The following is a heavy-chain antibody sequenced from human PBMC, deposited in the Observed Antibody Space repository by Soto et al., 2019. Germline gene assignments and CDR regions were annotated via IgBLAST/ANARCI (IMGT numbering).Heavy chain of an antibody. V-gene: IGHV3-30*18. CDR1: GFTFSSYG. J-gene: IGHJ4*02. Sequence: QVQLVESGGGVVHPGRSLRLSCAASGFTFSSYGMHWVRQAPGKGLEWVAVISYDGSNKYYADSVKGRFTISRDNSKNTLYLQMNSLRAEDTAVYYCAKDGSYGSGSYYNFDYWGQGTLVTVSS. D-gene: IGHD3-10*01. CDR3: AKDGSYGSGSYYNFDY. CDR2: ISYDGSNK.